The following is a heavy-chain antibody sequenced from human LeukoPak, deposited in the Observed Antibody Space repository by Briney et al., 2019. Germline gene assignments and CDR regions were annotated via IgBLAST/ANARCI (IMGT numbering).Heavy chain of an antibody. CDR1: GGTFSSYA. Sequence: ASVKVSCKASGGTFSSYAVSWVRQAPGQGLEWMGGIIPIFGTANYAQKFQGRVTITADESTSTAYMELSSLRSEDTAVYYCARGFVVVPAAYDYWGQGTLVTVSS. J-gene: IGHJ4*02. CDR3: ARGFVVVPAAYDY. V-gene: IGHV1-69*13. CDR2: IIPIFGTA. D-gene: IGHD2-2*01.